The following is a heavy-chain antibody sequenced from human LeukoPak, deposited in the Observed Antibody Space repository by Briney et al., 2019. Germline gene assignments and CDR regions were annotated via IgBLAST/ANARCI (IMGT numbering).Heavy chain of an antibody. CDR2: IYYSGST. J-gene: IGHJ4*02. Sequence: PSETLSLTCTVSGGSISSYSYYWGWIRQPPGKGLEWIGSIYYSGSTYNNPSLKSRVTMSVDTSKNQFSLVLNSVTAADTAVYYCARDGSGYYTGQFDYWGQGTLVTVSS. D-gene: IGHD3-3*01. V-gene: IGHV4-39*02. CDR3: ARDGSGYYTGQFDY. CDR1: GGSISSYSYY.